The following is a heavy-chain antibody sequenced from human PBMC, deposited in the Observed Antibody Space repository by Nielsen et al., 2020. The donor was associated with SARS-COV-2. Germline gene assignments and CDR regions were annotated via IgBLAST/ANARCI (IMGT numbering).Heavy chain of an antibody. V-gene: IGHV3-9*01. J-gene: IGHJ3*01. Sequence: GGSLRLSCAASGFTFDDYAMHWVRQAPGKGLEWVSGIGWNAGIRGYADSVKGRFSISRDNSKNSLYLQMDSLRPEDTALYYCAKDLADGSSWYLPDAFDVWGQGTMVTVSS. CDR2: IGWNAGIR. D-gene: IGHD6-13*01. CDR1: GFTFDDYA. CDR3: AKDLADGSSWYLPDAFDV.